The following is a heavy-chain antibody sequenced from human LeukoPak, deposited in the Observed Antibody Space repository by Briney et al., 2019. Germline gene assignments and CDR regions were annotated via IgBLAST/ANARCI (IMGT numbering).Heavy chain of an antibody. Sequence: GGSLRLSCAASGFTFSSYSMNWARQAPGKGLEWVSSISSSSSYIYYADSVKGRFTISRDNAKNSLYLQMNSLRAEDTAVYYCATSLLRRPYYYGMDVWGQGTRVTVSS. CDR3: ATSLLRRPYYYGMDV. J-gene: IGHJ6*02. CDR2: ISSSSSYI. V-gene: IGHV3-21*01. CDR1: GFTFSSYS. D-gene: IGHD3-22*01.